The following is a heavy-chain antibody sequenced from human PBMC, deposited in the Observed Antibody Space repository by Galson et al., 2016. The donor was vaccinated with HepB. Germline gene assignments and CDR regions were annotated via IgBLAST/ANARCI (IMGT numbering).Heavy chain of an antibody. V-gene: IGHV3-74*01. CDR3: VRDIWNYEDY. J-gene: IGHJ4*02. CDR2: INSDGSSI. Sequence: SLRLSCAASGFSFSSHWMHWVRQAPGKGLVWVSHINSDGSSINYADSVKGRFTISRDNAKNTLYLQMNSLRAEDTAVYYCVRDIWNYEDYWGQGSLVVVSS. CDR1: GFSFSSHW. D-gene: IGHD3-3*01.